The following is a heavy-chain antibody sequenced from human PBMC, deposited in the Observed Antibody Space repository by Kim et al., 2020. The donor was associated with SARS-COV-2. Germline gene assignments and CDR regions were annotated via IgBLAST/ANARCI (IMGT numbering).Heavy chain of an antibody. CDR1: GGSIISNTYY. V-gene: IGHV4-39*07. J-gene: IGHJ5*02. D-gene: IGHD3-16*01. Sequence: SETLSLTCTVSGGSIISNTYYWGWIRQPPGKGLEWIGSIYYSGSSHYNPSLKSRVTISRDTPKNHFSLKLISVTAADTAVYYCYVFPGVWGCSRNPADWVCPWGQKSLVPLSS. CDR2: IYYSGSS. CDR3: YVFPGVWGCSRNPADWVCP.